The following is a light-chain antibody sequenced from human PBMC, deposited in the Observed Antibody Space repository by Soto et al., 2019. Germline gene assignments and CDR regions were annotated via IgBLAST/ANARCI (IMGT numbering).Light chain of an antibody. J-gene: IGKJ5*01. Sequence: IHMTQSPSTLSASVGYRFTITCRASQSISSWLAWYQQKPGKARKLLIYDAYNLESGVPSWFRGSGSGTEFTLTISSLQPDDFVTYYCQQYNSYPITFGQGTRLEIK. CDR1: QSISSW. CDR3: QQYNSYPIT. V-gene: IGKV1-5*01. CDR2: DAY.